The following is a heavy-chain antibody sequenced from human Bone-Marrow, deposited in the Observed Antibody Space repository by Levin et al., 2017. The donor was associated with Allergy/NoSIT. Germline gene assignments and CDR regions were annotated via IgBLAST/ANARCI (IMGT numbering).Heavy chain of an antibody. CDR2: IYYSGST. V-gene: IGHV4-39*01. CDR3: ARQNIRQQLDSGSYYYGMDV. J-gene: IGHJ6*02. Sequence: PSETLSLTCTVSGGSISSSSYYWGWIRQPPGKGLEWIGSIYYSGSTYYNPSLKSRVTISVDTSKNQFSLKLSSVTAADTAVYYCARQNIRQQLDSGSYYYGMDVWGQGTTVTVSS. D-gene: IGHD6-13*01. CDR1: GGSISSSSYY.